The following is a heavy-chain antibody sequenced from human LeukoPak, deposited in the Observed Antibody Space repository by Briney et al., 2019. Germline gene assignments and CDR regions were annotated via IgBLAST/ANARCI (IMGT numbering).Heavy chain of an antibody. D-gene: IGHD1-26*01. J-gene: IGHJ4*02. CDR3: AKAGSEVGATPLCDY. CDR2: IKQDGSEK. V-gene: IGHV3-7*03. CDR1: GFTFSSYW. Sequence: GGSLRLSCAASGFTFSSYWMSWVRQAPGKGLEWVANIKQDGSEKYYVDSVKGRFTISRDNSKNTLYLQMNSLRAEDTAVYYCAKAGSEVGATPLCDYWGQGTLVTVSS.